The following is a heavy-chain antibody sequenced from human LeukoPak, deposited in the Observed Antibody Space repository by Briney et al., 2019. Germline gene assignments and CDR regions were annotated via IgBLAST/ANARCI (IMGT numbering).Heavy chain of an antibody. Sequence: GESLKISCKGSGYSFTSYWIGWVRQMPGKGLEWMGIIYPGDSDTRYSPSFQGQVTISADKSISTAYLQWSSLKASDTAMYYCARGYYDILTGFRLDYWGQGTLVTVSS. CDR3: ARGYYDILTGFRLDY. D-gene: IGHD3-9*01. V-gene: IGHV5-51*01. CDR1: GYSFTSYW. J-gene: IGHJ4*02. CDR2: IYPGDSDT.